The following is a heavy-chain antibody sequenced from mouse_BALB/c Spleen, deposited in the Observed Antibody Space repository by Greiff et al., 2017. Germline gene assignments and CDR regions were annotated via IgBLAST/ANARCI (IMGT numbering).Heavy chain of an antibody. J-gene: IGHJ4*01. CDR2: ISSGGST. CDR1: GFTFSSYA. Sequence: EVKVVESGGGLVKPGGSLKLSCAASGFTFSSYAMSWVRQTPEKRLEWVASISSGGSTYYPDSVKGRFTISRDNARNILYLQMSSLRSEDTAMYYCARGDDYAAAYAMDYWGQGTSVTVSS. D-gene: IGHD2-4*01. CDR3: ARGDDYAAAYAMDY. V-gene: IGHV5-6-5*01.